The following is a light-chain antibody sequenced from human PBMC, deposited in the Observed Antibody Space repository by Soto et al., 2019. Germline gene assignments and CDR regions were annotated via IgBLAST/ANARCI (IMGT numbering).Light chain of an antibody. CDR2: AAS. Sequence: IQMTQSPSSLSASVGDRVTITCRASQGITIFLAWYQQKPGKVPKVLIYAASTLQPGVPSRFSGSGSGTDFTLTISSLQPEDVATYYCQKYNSVPFTFGPGTKVDIK. CDR1: QGITIF. V-gene: IGKV1-27*01. J-gene: IGKJ3*01. CDR3: QKYNSVPFT.